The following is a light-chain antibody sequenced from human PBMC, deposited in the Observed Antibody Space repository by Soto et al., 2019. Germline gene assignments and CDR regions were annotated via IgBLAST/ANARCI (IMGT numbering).Light chain of an antibody. CDR2: DVS. CDR1: SSDVGGYNY. J-gene: IGLJ2*01. Sequence: QSVLTQPASVSGSPGQSITISCTGTSSDVGGYNYVSWYQQHPGKVPKLMIYDVSNRPSGVSNRFSGSKSGNTASLTISGLQAEDEADYYCSSYTSSGTLVFGGGTKVTVL. CDR3: SSYTSSGTLV. V-gene: IGLV2-14*01.